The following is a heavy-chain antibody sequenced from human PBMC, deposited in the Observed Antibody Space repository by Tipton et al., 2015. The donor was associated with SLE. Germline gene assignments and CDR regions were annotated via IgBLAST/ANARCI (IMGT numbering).Heavy chain of an antibody. V-gene: IGHV1-18*01. CDR2: ISAYNGNT. J-gene: IGHJ3*02. CDR3: ARDLITYYYDSSAPRAFDI. D-gene: IGHD3-22*01. CDR1: GGTFSSYA. Sequence: QLVQSGAEVKKPGSSVKVSCKASGGTFSSYAISWVRQAPGQGLEWMGWISAYNGNTNYAQKLQGRVTMTTDTSTSTAYMELRSLRSDDTAVYYCARDLITYYYDSSAPRAFDIWGQGTMVTVSS.